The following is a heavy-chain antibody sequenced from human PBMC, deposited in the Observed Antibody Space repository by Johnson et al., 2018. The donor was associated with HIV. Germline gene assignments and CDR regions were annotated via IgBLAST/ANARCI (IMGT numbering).Heavy chain of an antibody. J-gene: IGHJ3*02. V-gene: IGHV3-30-3*01. CDR2: ISYDGSNK. Sequence: QVQLVESGGGVVQPGRSLRLSCVASGFTFSTYAMHWVRQAPGKGLEWVTIISYDGSNKFYADSVKGRFTISRDNSKNTLYLRMNSRRVEDTAVYYCARVGYYVDAFDIWGQGTGVTVSS. CDR1: GFTFSTYA. CDR3: ARVGYYVDAFDI. D-gene: IGHD3-22*01.